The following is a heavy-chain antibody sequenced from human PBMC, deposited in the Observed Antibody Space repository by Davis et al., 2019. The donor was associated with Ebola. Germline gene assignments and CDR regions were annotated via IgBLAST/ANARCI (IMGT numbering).Heavy chain of an antibody. CDR1: GGSLSDHY. Sequence: MPGGSLRLSCTVSGGSLSDHYWSWVRQPPGGGLEWIGYMHPIGSTAYNPSLRSRVAISLDSSSNQVSLKLKSVTAAATAVYYCARHRSSGWSKYFDSWGQGTLVSVSS. V-gene: IGHV4-59*08. CDR3: ARHRSSGWSKYFDS. D-gene: IGHD6-19*01. CDR2: MHPIGST. J-gene: IGHJ4*02.